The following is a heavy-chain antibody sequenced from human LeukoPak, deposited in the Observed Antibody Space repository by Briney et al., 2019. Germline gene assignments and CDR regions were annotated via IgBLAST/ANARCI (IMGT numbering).Heavy chain of an antibody. J-gene: IGHJ6*03. CDR3: AKDMDTWIPTGRGMDV. V-gene: IGHV3-9*02. CDR2: IRWNSASV. D-gene: IGHD5-18*01. CDR1: GFNSVDYA. Sequence: GGSLRLSCTASGFNSVDYAMHWVRHAPGKGLEWVACIRWNSASVGYAGSVKGRFTISRDNDKNSLFLEMNSLRADDTALYYCAKDMDTWIPTGRGMDVWGKGTTVTVSS.